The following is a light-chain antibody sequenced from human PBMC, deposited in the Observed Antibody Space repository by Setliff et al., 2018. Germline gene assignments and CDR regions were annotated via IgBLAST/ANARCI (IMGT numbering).Light chain of an antibody. CDR1: SSNIGSSY. Sequence: QSVLTQPPSVSAAPRQKVTISCSGSSSNIGSSYVSWYQQVPGTAPKLLIYDNNKRPSGIPDRFSGSKSGASGTLGTTGLQTGDEAEYYCATWDFSLRGVVFGGGTKVTVL. J-gene: IGLJ2*01. V-gene: IGLV1-51*01. CDR2: DNN. CDR3: ATWDFSLRGVV.